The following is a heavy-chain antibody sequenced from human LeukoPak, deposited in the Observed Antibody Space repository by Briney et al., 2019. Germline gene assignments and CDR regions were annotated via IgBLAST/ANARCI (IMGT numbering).Heavy chain of an antibody. CDR2: IIPMFDTA. Sequence: SVKVSFQASEGTFNRYAISCVRQAPGQGLEWMGGIIPMFDTANYAQMFQGRVTITTDKSTSTAYMELSSLTSEDTAVYYCARADNWEGAKGDWGQGTMVTVSS. J-gene: IGHJ3*01. V-gene: IGHV1-69*05. CDR3: ARADNWEGAKGD. CDR1: EGTFNRYA. D-gene: IGHD3-16*01.